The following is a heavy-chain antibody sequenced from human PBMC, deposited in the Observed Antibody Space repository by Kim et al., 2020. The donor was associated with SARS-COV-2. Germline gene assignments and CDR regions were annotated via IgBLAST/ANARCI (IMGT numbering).Heavy chain of an antibody. D-gene: IGHD2-2*01. CDR2: IYYSGST. V-gene: IGHV4-31*03. Sequence: SETLSLTCTVSGGSISSGGYYWSWIRQHPGKGLEWIGYIYYSGSTYYNPSLKSRVTISVDTSKNQFSLKLSSVTAADTAVYYCARDWRGYCSSTSCYFQGMDVWGQATPFTVSS. J-gene: IGHJ6*02. CDR3: ARDWRGYCSSTSCYFQGMDV. CDR1: GGSISSGGYY.